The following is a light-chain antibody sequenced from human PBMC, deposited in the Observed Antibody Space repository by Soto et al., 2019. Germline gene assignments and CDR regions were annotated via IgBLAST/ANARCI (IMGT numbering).Light chain of an antibody. CDR3: QQSYSIPYT. Sequence: DIQMTQSPSSLSASVGDRVSITCRASQSISSYLNGYQQKPGKAPKLLIYTASSLQSGVPSRFSGSGSGTDFTLTISSLQPEDFTAYYCQQSYSIPYTFGQGTRLEIK. J-gene: IGKJ2*01. CDR2: TAS. CDR1: QSISSY. V-gene: IGKV1-39*01.